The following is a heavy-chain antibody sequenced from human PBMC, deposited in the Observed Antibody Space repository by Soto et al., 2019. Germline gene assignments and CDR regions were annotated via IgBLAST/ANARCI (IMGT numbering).Heavy chain of an antibody. CDR2: FVPMFGSS. CDR1: GTTFDSFT. J-gene: IGHJ5*02. Sequence: QVLLVQSGPELKNPGSSVKVSCKPSGTTFDSFTFNWVRQAPGQGLEWMGGFVPMFGSSSIAQRFQGRLRITADASAGTGYMELSDLRSADTAIYFCAREDDTTVQFSWFDPWGPGTLVTVSS. D-gene: IGHD1-26*01. V-gene: IGHV1-69*01. CDR3: AREDDTTVQFSWFDP.